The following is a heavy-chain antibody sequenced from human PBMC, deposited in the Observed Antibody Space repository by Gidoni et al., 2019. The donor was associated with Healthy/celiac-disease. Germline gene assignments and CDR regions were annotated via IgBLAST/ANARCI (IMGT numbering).Heavy chain of an antibody. J-gene: IGHJ6*02. V-gene: IGHV4-4*07. CDR1: GGSISRYY. CDR3: ARATLMDV. CDR2: LYNSGST. Sequence: QVQLQESGPGLVKPSETLSLAWTVPGGSISRYYWSWIRQPAGNGLECIGRLYNSGSTNYNPSIKSRVTMPVDTSKSQCSLKLGSVTAADAAVYYCARATLMDVWGQGTTVTVSS.